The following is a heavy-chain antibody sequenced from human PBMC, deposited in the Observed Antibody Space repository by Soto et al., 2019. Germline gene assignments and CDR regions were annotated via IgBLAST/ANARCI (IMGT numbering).Heavy chain of an antibody. CDR1: GFTFSSYG. CDR3: AREGDIVVVVAAKSTAYMDV. CDR2: IWYDGSNK. J-gene: IGHJ6*02. D-gene: IGHD2-15*01. V-gene: IGHV3-33*01. Sequence: QVQLVESGGGVVQPGRSLRLSCAASGFTFSSYGMHWVRQAPGKGLEWVAVIWYDGSNKYYADSVKGRFTISRDNSKNTLYLQMNSLRAEDTAVYYCAREGDIVVVVAAKSTAYMDVWGQGTTVTVSS.